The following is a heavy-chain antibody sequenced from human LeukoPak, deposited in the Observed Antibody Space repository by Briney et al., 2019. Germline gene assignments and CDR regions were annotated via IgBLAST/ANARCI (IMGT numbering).Heavy chain of an antibody. V-gene: IGHV4-31*03. CDR2: IYYSGST. D-gene: IGHD6-13*01. J-gene: IGHJ4*02. CDR1: GGSISSGGYY. Sequence: SQTLSLTCTVSGGSISSGGYYWSWIRQHPGKGLEWIGYIYYSGSTYYNPSLQSRVTISVDTSKNQFSLKLSSVTAADTAVYYCARVLAAAGTWGFDYWGQGTLVTVSS. CDR3: ARVLAAAGTWGFDY.